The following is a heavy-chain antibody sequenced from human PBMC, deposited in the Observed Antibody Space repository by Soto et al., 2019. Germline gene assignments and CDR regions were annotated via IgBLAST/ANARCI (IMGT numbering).Heavy chain of an antibody. Sequence: EVQVLESGGGLVQPGGSLRLSCAASGFTFTSYAMTWVRQAPGKGLEWVSAISGDSERTYYADSVEGRFTISRDNSRNRLKMQMNNLRAEETAVYYCAREGYSCGKACCFDIWGRGTMVGVTS. D-gene: IGHD6-19*01. CDR3: AREGYSCGKACCFDI. CDR2: ISGDSERT. J-gene: IGHJ3*02. CDR1: GFTFTSYA. V-gene: IGHV3-23*01.